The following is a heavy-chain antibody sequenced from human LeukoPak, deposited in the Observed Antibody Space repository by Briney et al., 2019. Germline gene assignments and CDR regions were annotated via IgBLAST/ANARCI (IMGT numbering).Heavy chain of an antibody. J-gene: IGHJ4*02. CDR1: GGSINNYY. V-gene: IGHV4-59*01. CDR2: IYYSGST. D-gene: IGHD5-12*01. Sequence: SETLSLTCTVSGGSINNYYWTWIRQPPGKGLEWIGYIYYSGSTNYNPSLKSRVTISLDPSKSQFSLKLSSVTAADTAVYYCACSGYDYGGYDYWGQGTLVTVSS. CDR3: ACSGYDYGGYDY.